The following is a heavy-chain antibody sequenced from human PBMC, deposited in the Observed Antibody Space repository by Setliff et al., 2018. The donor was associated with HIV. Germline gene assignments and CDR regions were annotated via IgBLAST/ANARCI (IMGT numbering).Heavy chain of an antibody. CDR1: GGSISNYY. CDR2: IYYSGST. CDR3: ARFPLLHKNAFDI. D-gene: IGHD2-15*01. Sequence: SETLSLTCTVSGGSISNYYWSWIRQPAEKGLEWIGRIYYSGSTNYNPSLESRVTISVDTSRNQFSLNLSSVTAADTAVYYCARFPLLHKNAFDIWGQGTMVTVSS. V-gene: IGHV4-4*07. J-gene: IGHJ3*02.